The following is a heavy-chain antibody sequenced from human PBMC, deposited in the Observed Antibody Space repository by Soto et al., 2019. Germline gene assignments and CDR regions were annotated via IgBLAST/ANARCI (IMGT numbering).Heavy chain of an antibody. CDR3: ARWYSSKGFDY. CDR2: IYYSGST. V-gene: IGHV4-31*03. D-gene: IGHD6-19*01. Sequence: SETLSLTCTVSGGSISSGGYYWSWIRQHPGKGLEWIGYIYYSGSTYYNPSLKSRVTISVDTSKNQFSLKLSSVTAADTAVYYCARWYSSKGFDYWGQGTLVTVS. J-gene: IGHJ4*02. CDR1: GGSISSGGYY.